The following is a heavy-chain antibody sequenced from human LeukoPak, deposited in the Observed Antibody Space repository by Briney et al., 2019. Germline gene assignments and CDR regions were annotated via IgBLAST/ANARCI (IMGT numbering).Heavy chain of an antibody. J-gene: IGHJ4*02. Sequence: PSETLSLTCAVYGGSFSGYYWSWIRQPPGKGLEWIGEINHSGSTNYNPSLKSRVTTSVDTSKNQFSLKLSSVTAADTAVYYCARGVTYFFDYWGQGTLVTVSS. CDR2: INHSGST. CDR1: GGSFSGYY. CDR3: ARGVTYFFDY. V-gene: IGHV4-34*01. D-gene: IGHD3-10*01.